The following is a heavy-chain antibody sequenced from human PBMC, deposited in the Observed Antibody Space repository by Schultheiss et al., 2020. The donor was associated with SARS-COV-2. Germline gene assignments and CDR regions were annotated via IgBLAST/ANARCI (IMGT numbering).Heavy chain of an antibody. J-gene: IGHJ4*02. V-gene: IGHV1-2*06. CDR3: ARDPFERRPSLDD. D-gene: IGHD3-16*01. Sequence: ASVKVSCKTSGGTFSSHVVSWVRQAPGQGLEWMGRINPKTGDTHYAQKFQGGVTMTWDTSISTAYVDLSSLTSDDTAVYYCARDPFERRPSLDDWGQGTLVTVSS. CDR1: GGTFSSHV. CDR2: INPKTGDT.